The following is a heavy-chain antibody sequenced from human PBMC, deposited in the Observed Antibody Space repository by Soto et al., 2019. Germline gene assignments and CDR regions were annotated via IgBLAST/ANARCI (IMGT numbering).Heavy chain of an antibody. D-gene: IGHD5-18*01. Sequence: GASVKVSCKASGGTFSSYTISWVRQAPGQGLEWMGRIIPILGIANYAQKFQGRVTITADKSTSTAYMGLSSLRSEDTAVYYCARDCGNTAMAYYYGMDVWGQGTTVTVSS. J-gene: IGHJ6*02. V-gene: IGHV1-69*04. CDR3: ARDCGNTAMAYYYGMDV. CDR2: IIPILGIA. CDR1: GGTFSSYT.